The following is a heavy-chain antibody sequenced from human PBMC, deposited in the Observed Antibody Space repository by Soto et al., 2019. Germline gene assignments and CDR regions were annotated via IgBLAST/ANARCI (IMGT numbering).Heavy chain of an antibody. Sequence: PGGSLSLSCAASGFTFISYGMHWVRQAPGKGLEWVAVISYDGSNKYYADSVKGRFTISRDNSKNTLYLQMNSLRAEDTAVYYCTKDQSGITMVRGVPNGGPGYWGQGTLVTVSS. CDR2: ISYDGSNK. V-gene: IGHV3-30*18. CDR3: TKDQSGITMVRGVPNGGPGY. D-gene: IGHD3-10*01. J-gene: IGHJ4*02. CDR1: GFTFISYG.